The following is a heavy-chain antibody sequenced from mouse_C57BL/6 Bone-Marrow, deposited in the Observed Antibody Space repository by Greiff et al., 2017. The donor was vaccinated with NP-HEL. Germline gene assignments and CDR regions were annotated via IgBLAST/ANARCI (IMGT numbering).Heavy chain of an antibody. CDR2: IDPSDSYT. V-gene: IGHV1-50*01. Sequence: QVQLKQPGAELVKPGASVKLSCKASGYTFTSYWMQWVKQRPGQGLEWIGEIDPSDSYTNYNQKFKGKATLTVDTSSSTAYMQRSSLTSEDSAVYECARGAHCITTEVAPRDFDDWGKGTTLTVAS. CDR3: ARGAHCITTEVAPRDFDD. CDR1: GYTFTSYW. D-gene: IGHD1-1*01. J-gene: IGHJ2*01.